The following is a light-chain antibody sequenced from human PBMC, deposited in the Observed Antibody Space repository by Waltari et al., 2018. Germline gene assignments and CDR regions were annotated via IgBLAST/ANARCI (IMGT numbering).Light chain of an antibody. CDR1: SSDVGGYNY. V-gene: IGLV2-14*01. CDR2: EVS. CDR3: SSYTSSSTWV. J-gene: IGLJ3*02. Sequence: QSALTQPASVSGSPGQSITISCTGPSSDVGGYNYVSWYQQHTGKAPKLMIYEVSNRPSGVSNRFSGSKSGNTASLTISGLQAEDEADYYCSSYTSSSTWVFGGGTKLTVL.